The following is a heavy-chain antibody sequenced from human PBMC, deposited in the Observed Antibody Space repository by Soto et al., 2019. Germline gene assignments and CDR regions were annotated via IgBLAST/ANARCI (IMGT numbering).Heavy chain of an antibody. Sequence: QVQLQESGPGLVKPSQTLSLTCTVSGGSISSGGYYWSWIRQHPGKGLEWIGYIYYSGSTYYNPSLNRRVTISVDTSKIQFSLKLSSVTAADTAVYYCARVFGFGGMDVWGQGTTVTVSS. V-gene: IGHV4-31*03. J-gene: IGHJ6*02. CDR2: IYYSGST. D-gene: IGHD3-10*01. CDR3: ARVFGFGGMDV. CDR1: GGSISSGGYY.